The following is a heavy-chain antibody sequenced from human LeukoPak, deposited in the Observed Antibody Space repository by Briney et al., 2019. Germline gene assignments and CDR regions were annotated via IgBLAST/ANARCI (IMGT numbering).Heavy chain of an antibody. CDR2: IYHSGST. Sequence: PSETLSLTCAVSGGSISSGGYSWSWIRQPPGKGLEWIGYIYHSGSTYYNPSLKSRVTISVDRSKNQFSLKLSSVTAADTAVYYYARAYGDYTNYYFDYWGQGTLVTVSS. J-gene: IGHJ4*02. V-gene: IGHV4-30-2*01. CDR3: ARAYGDYTNYYFDY. D-gene: IGHD4-17*01. CDR1: GGSISSGGYS.